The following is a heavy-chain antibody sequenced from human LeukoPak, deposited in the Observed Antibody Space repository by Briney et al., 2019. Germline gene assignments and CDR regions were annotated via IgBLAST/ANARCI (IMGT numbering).Heavy chain of an antibody. CDR1: GYTFTGYY. CDR3: ARVETGTSEFDP. Sequence: GASVKVSCKASGYTFTGYYMHWVRQAPGQGLEWMGWINPNSGGTNYAQKFQGRVTMTRDTSISTAYMEPSRLRSDDTAVYYCARVETGTSEFDPWGQGTLVTVSS. CDR2: INPNSGGT. V-gene: IGHV1-2*02. J-gene: IGHJ5*02. D-gene: IGHD1-1*01.